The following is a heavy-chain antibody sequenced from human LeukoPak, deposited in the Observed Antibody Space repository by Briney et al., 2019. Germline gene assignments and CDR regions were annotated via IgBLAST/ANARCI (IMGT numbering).Heavy chain of an antibody. CDR1: GFTFSRYG. Sequence: GGSLRLSCAASGFTFSRYGMHWVRQAPGKGLEGVAFIRYDGSNKYYADSVKGRFTISRDNSKNTLYLQMKSLRAEDTAVYYCAKDHPTYYDSSGYYYPGSYWGQGTLVTVSS. J-gene: IGHJ4*02. D-gene: IGHD3-22*01. CDR2: IRYDGSNK. CDR3: AKDHPTYYDSSGYYYPGSY. V-gene: IGHV3-30*02.